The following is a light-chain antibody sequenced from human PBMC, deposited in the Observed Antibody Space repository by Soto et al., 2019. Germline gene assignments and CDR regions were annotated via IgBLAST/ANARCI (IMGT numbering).Light chain of an antibody. V-gene: IGLV2-14*01. J-gene: IGLJ1*01. CDR3: SPYTSSSTL. CDR1: KNDIGVYDF. CDR2: EVS. Sequence: QSALAQPPSASGSPGQSVTISCTGTKNDIGVYDFVSWYQHHPGKAPRLIIYEVSNRPSGVSSRFSGSKSGNTASLTISGLQAEDEADYYCSPYTSSSTLFGTGTKVTVL.